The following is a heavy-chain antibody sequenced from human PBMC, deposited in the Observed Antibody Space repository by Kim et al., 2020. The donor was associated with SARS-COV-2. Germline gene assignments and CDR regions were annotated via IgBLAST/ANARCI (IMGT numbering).Heavy chain of an antibody. D-gene: IGHD6-13*01. J-gene: IGHJ5*02. CDR3: ARGPAIAAAGGSPRIRYSWFDL. Sequence: ASVKVSCRASGYTFSSYTLHWVRQAPGQRLEWMGWINAGDSNTKYSQKFQGRVTITRDTSATTAYMELTSLKSEDTAVYYCARGPAIAAAGGSPRIRYSWFDLWGQGTLVTVSS. CDR1: GYTFSSYT. CDR2: INAGDSNT. V-gene: IGHV1-3*01.